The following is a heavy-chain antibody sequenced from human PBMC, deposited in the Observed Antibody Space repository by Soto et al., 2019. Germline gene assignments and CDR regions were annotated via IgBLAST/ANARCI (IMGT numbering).Heavy chain of an antibody. V-gene: IGHV4-34*01. Sequence: SETLSLTCAAYGGSFSGYYWSWFRQPPGKGLECIGDFTHSGSTNYNPSLKSRVTISVDTSKNQFSLKLSSVTAADTAVYYCARGRSYYGSGSYYYYYYMDVWGKGTTVTVSS. D-gene: IGHD3-10*01. CDR2: FTHSGST. CDR1: GGSFSGYY. J-gene: IGHJ6*03. CDR3: ARGRSYYGSGSYYYYYYMDV.